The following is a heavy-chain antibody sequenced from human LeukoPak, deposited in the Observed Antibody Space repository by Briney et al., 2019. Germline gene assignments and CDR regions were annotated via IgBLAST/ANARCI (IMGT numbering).Heavy chain of an antibody. CDR3: TTGEPHISGHPLDY. Sequence: GGSLRLSCVASGLTYRNAWMTWVRQAPGKGLEWVGRIKSNPDGGTTDFAASVKGRFFISRDDSKSTLSLQMNSLKIEDTAVYYCTTGEPHISGHPLDYWGQGIPVTVSS. J-gene: IGHJ4*02. CDR1: GLTYRNAW. V-gene: IGHV3-15*05. CDR2: IKSNPDGGTT. D-gene: IGHD2-15*01.